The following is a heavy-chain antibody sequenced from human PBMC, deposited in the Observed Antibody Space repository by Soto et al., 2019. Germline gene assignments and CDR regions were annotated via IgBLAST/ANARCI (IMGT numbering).Heavy chain of an antibody. CDR1: GYTFTGYY. D-gene: IGHD2-2*02. V-gene: IGHV1-2*02. CDR2: INPNSGGT. Sequence: WASVKVSCKASGYTFTGYYMHWVRQAPGQGLEWMGWINPNSGGTNYAQKFQGRVTMTRDTSISTAYMELSRLRSDDTAVYYCAREYCSSTSCYRGGTYYDILTGYRTTGYFDYWGQGTLVTVSS. CDR3: AREYCSSTSCYRGGTYYDILTGYRTTGYFDY. J-gene: IGHJ4*02.